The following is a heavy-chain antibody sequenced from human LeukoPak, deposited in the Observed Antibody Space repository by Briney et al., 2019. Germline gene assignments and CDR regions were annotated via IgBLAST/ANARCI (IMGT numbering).Heavy chain of an antibody. CDR1: GDSMSHYY. CDR2: IHYLGST. J-gene: IGHJ4*02. Sequence: SETLSLTCSVSGDSMSHYYWSWIRQPPGRGLEWIGYIHYLGSTKYNPSLKSRLTISVDTSKSHFSLRLTSVTAADTAIYYCARTGTTFFDYWGQGSLVTVSS. D-gene: IGHD1-7*01. V-gene: IGHV4-59*01. CDR3: ARTGTTFFDY.